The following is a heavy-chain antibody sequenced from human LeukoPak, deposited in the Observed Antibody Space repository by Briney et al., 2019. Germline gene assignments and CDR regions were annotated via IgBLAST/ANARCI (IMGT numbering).Heavy chain of an antibody. Sequence: GGSLRLSCGASGFTFTNYGMHWVRQAPGKGLEWVAHIRFDDSDRYYADSVKGRFTISRDNSKNTLYLQMNSLRAEDTAVYYCAKSLDIVVVPAAISGLWDVWGKGTTVTVSS. CDR3: AKSLDIVVVPAAISGLWDV. CDR2: IRFDDSDR. D-gene: IGHD2-2*03. V-gene: IGHV3-30*02. J-gene: IGHJ6*04. CDR1: GFTFTNYG.